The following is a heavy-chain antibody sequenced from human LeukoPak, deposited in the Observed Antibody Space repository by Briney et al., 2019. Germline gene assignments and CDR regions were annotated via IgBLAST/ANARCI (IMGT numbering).Heavy chain of an antibody. CDR3: ARAPYYYDTSGFLI. Sequence: GGSLRLSCAASGFTFSSSAMSWVRQVPGKGLEWVSGISASGGSTSYADSVRGRFTISRDNSKNTLYVQMNSLRAEDTAVYYCARAPYYYDTSGFLIWGQGTMVTVSS. J-gene: IGHJ3*02. D-gene: IGHD3-22*01. CDR2: ISASGGST. V-gene: IGHV3-23*01. CDR1: GFTFSSSA.